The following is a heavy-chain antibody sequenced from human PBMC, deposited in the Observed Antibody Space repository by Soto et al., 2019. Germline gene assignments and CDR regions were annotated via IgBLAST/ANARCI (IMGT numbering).Heavy chain of an antibody. CDR3: ALISSAGRGNY. CDR2: IFPGGKT. V-gene: IGHV4-4*02. D-gene: IGHD3-22*01. J-gene: IGHJ4*02. Sequence: QVQLQESGPGLVEPSGTLSLTCAVSGGSTRSRDWWSWVRQSPGKGLEWIGEIFPGGKTNYNPSLRSRVTITTDKAKNQFALKLSSVTAADTCVYYCALISSAGRGNYWGQGTLVTVSS. CDR1: GGSTRSRDW.